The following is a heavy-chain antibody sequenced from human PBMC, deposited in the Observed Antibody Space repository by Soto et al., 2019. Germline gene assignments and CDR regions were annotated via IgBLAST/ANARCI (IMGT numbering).Heavy chain of an antibody. CDR1: GCTFSSYA. CDR3: AKGSRIGSSYGVYYYYYGMDV. J-gene: IGHJ6*02. D-gene: IGHD6-13*01. V-gene: IGHV3-23*01. CDR2: ISGSGGST. Sequence: GGSLRRSCAASGCTFSSYAMSWVRQAPGQGLEWVSAISGSGGSTYYADSVKGRFTISRDDSKNTLYLQMNSLRAEDTAVYYCAKGSRIGSSYGVYYYYYGMDVWGQGTTVTVSS.